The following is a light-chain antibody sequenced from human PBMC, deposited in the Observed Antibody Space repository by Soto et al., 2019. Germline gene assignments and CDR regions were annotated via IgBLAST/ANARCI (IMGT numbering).Light chain of an antibody. CDR2: GAS. J-gene: IGKJ3*01. CDR1: ESVGTH. Sequence: EIVMTQSPATLSVSPGEGATLSCRASESVGTHLAWYQQKPGQAPRLLVYGASTRATGIPARFSGGGSGAEFTLTITSLQSEDFAIYYCQQYHYWPLTFGPGTRADIK. CDR3: QQYHYWPLT. V-gene: IGKV3D-15*01.